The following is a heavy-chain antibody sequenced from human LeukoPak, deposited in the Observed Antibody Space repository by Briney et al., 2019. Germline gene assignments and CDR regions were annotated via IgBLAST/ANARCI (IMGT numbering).Heavy chain of an antibody. CDR2: IYSGGST. Sequence: GGSLRLSCAASGFTVSSNYMSWVRQAPGKGLEWVSVIYSGGSTFYADSVKGRFTISRDNSKNTLYLQMNSLRAEDTAVYYCARESMTTVTTGYFHDWGKGTLVTVSS. J-gene: IGHJ4*02. D-gene: IGHD4-17*01. V-gene: IGHV3-53*01. CDR3: ARESMTTVTTGYFHD. CDR1: GFTVSSNY.